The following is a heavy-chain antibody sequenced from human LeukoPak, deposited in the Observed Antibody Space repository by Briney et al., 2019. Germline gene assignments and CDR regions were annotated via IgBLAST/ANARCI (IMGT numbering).Heavy chain of an antibody. V-gene: IGHV1-24*01. Sequence: ASVKVSCKVSGYSLTELSMHWVRQAPGKGLEWMGSFDPEDGETIYAQKFQGRVTMTRNTSISTAYMELSSLRSEDTAVYYCARAERVTMIVKIWGQGTMVTVSS. J-gene: IGHJ3*02. CDR1: GYSLTELS. D-gene: IGHD3-22*01. CDR2: FDPEDGET. CDR3: ARAERVTMIVKI.